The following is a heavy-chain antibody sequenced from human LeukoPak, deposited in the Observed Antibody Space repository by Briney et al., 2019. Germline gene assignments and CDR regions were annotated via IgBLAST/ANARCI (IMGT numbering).Heavy chain of an antibody. D-gene: IGHD4-17*01. CDR2: ISGSGGRT. V-gene: IGHV3-23*01. CDR3: ATPPTVTRNY. CDR1: GFTFSSYE. J-gene: IGHJ4*02. Sequence: GALRLSCAASGFTFSSYEMNWVRQAPGKGLEWVSSISGSGGRTHYADSVRGRFTISRDNSKNTLYLQMDSLRAEDTAVYYCATPPTVTRNYWGQGTLVTVSS.